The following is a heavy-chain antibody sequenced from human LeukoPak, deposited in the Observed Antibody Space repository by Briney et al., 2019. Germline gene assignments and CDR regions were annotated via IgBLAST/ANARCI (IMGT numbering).Heavy chain of an antibody. V-gene: IGHV1-46*03. CDR1: GYTLTTYY. J-gene: IGHJ4*02. Sequence: ASVKVSCKASGYTLTTYYIHWVRQAPGQGLEWMGVINTGNGNSNLPQRSQARVTMTRDTSTSTVYMELSSLRTEDTAMYYCVREYPGGYFDFWGQGTLVTVSS. D-gene: IGHD3-16*01. CDR2: INTGNGNS. CDR3: VREYPGGYFDF.